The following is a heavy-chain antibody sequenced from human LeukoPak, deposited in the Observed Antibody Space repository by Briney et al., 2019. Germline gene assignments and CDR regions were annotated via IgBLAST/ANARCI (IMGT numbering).Heavy chain of an antibody. CDR1: GFIFDDYG. V-gene: IGHV3-20*04. D-gene: IGHD4-11*01. J-gene: IGHJ6*03. CDR2: INWNGGST. CDR3: ARVEGPTVTTGGYYYYYYYMDV. Sequence: GGSLRLSCAASGFIFDDYGMSWVRQAPGKGLEWVSGINWNGGSTGYADSVKGRFTISRDNAKNSLYPQMNSLRAEDTALYYCARVEGPTVTTGGYYYYYYYMDVWGKGTTVTVSS.